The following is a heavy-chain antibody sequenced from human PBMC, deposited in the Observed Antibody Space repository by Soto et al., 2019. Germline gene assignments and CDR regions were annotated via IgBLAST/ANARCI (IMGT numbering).Heavy chain of an antibody. V-gene: IGHV1-69*02. CDR3: AIPGIAAAGPPPLSY. D-gene: IGHD6-13*01. J-gene: IGHJ4*02. CDR1: GGTFSSYT. CDR2: IIPILGIA. Sequence: SVKVSCKASGGTFSSYTISWVRQAPGQGLEWMGRIIPILGIANYAQKFQGRVTITADKSTSTAYMELSSLRSEDTAVYYCAIPGIAAAGPPPLSYWGRGTLVTVSS.